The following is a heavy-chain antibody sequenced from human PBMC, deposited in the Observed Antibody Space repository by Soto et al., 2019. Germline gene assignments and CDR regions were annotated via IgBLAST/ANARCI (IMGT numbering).Heavy chain of an antibody. Sequence: ASVKVSCKASGYTFTSHTIHWVRQAPGQSFEWLGWINVGNGNTRSSHKFQDRVTIDRDTSTSTVYMELNSLRSDDTAVYYCARALPRSSGYSYGALDYWGQGTLVTVSS. V-gene: IGHV1-3*01. CDR1: GYTFTSHT. J-gene: IGHJ4*02. CDR2: INVGNGNT. CDR3: ARALPRSSGYSYGALDY. D-gene: IGHD5-18*01.